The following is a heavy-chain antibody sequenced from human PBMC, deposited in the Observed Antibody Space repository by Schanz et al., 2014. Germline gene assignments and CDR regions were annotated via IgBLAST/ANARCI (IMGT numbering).Heavy chain of an antibody. CDR3: ARDRVSFVRGPLGVY. CDR2: ISGYNGDT. V-gene: IGHV1-18*01. J-gene: IGHJ4*02. CDR1: GYSFTDYA. Sequence: QVQLVQSGVEVKRPGASVRVSCKASGYSFTDYAIHWVRQAPGQGLEWMGWISGYNGDTNYAPKFQDRVTMTTDTSTGIASLELRNLKSDDTAVYYCARDRVSFVRGPLGVYWGQGTQVIVSS. D-gene: IGHD3-10*01.